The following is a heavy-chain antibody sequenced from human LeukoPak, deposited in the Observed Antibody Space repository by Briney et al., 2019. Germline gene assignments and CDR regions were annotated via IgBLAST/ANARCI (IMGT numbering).Heavy chain of an antibody. J-gene: IGHJ3*02. CDR1: GGSISSSSYY. CDR3: ARAAGGVKHAFDI. V-gene: IGHV4-39*07. D-gene: IGHD3-16*01. Sequence: SETLSLTCTVSGGSISSSSYYWGWIRQPPGKGLEWVGSIYYSGSTFYNPSLTSRVTISVDTSKNQFSLKLSSVTAADTAVYYCARAAGGVKHAFDIWGQGTMVTVSS. CDR2: IYYSGST.